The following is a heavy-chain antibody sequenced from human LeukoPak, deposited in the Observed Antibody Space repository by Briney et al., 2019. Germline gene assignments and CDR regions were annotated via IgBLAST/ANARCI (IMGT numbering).Heavy chain of an antibody. J-gene: IGHJ4*02. D-gene: IGHD3-22*01. CDR3: TRDYDSSGYDY. V-gene: IGHV1-46*01. Sequence: GESLKISCKGSGYSFTSYWIGWVRQAPGQGLEWMGIINPNGGSTSYAQNFRDRVTMTRDMSTSTVYMELSSLRSEDTAVYYCTRDYDSSGYDYWGQGTLVTVSS. CDR1: GYSFTSYW. CDR2: INPNGGST.